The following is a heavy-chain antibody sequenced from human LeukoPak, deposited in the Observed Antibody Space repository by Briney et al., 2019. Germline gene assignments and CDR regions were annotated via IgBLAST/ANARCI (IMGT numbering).Heavy chain of an antibody. D-gene: IGHD6-19*01. CDR1: GFNFSSYW. CDR3: ARDLRRFGAVAGLY. V-gene: IGHV3-7*01. CDR2: IKQDGSEK. J-gene: IGHJ4*02. Sequence: GGSLRLSCAASGFNFSSYWMSWVRQAPGKGLEWVANIKQDGSEKYYVDSVKGRFTISRDNAKNSLYLQMNSLRAEDTAVYYCARDLRRFGAVAGLYWGQGTLVTVSS.